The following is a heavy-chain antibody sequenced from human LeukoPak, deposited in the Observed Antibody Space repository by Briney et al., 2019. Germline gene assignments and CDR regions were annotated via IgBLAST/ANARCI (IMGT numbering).Heavy chain of an antibody. CDR3: ARDYE. D-gene: IGHD3-3*01. Sequence: GGSLRLSCAASGFSFSTNWMTWVRQAPGQGLEWVANISPGGSEIYYVDSVKGRFTISRDNAKNSLFLQMNSLRAEDTAVCYCARDYEWGQGSLVTVSS. CDR1: GFSFSTNW. J-gene: IGHJ4*02. V-gene: IGHV3-7*05. CDR2: ISPGGSEI.